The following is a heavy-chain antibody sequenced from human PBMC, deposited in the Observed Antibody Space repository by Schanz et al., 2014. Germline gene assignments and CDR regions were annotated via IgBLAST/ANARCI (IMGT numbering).Heavy chain of an antibody. CDR2: IYSDGRT. CDR1: GFTFSDYA. Sequence: EVQLVESGGGLVQPGGSLRVSCAATGFTFSDYAMSWVRQAPGKGLEWVSVIYSDGRTYYGDSVKGRFTISRDNSKNTLYLQMNSLRDEDTAMYYCAKRCSSTSCSHGAFDIWGQGTMVTVSS. J-gene: IGHJ3*02. D-gene: IGHD2-2*01. V-gene: IGHV3-66*01. CDR3: AKRCSSTSCSHGAFDI.